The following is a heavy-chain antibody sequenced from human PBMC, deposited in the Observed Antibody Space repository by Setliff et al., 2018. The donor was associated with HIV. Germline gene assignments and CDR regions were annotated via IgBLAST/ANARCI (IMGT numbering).Heavy chain of an antibody. CDR2: IFYSGST. V-gene: IGHV4-59*11. CDR3: AREKIVVLRAYHFDY. D-gene: IGHD3-22*01. J-gene: IGHJ4*02. Sequence: SETLSLTCTVSGGSINSHYWSWIRQPPGKGLEWIRYIFYSGSTNYNPSPKSRVTISLDTSENQFSLKLRSVTPADTAVYYCAREKIVVLRAYHFDYWGLGTLVTVSS. CDR1: GGSINSHY.